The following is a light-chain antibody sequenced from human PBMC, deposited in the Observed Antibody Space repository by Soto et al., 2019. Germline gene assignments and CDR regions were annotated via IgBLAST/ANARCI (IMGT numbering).Light chain of an antibody. CDR2: GAS. Sequence: DIQMTQSPSSLSASVGDRVTITCRASQGISNYLAWYQQKAGKAPKLLIYGASTLQSGVPLRFSGSGSGTDFTRTISSLQPEDVATYYCQKYNSAPRTFGQGTKLEIK. V-gene: IGKV1-27*01. J-gene: IGKJ1*01. CDR1: QGISNY. CDR3: QKYNSAPRT.